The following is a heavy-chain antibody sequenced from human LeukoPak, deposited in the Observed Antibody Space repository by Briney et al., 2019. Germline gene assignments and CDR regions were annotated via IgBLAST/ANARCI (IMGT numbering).Heavy chain of an antibody. D-gene: IGHD2-2*01. CDR1: GGSISSHY. J-gene: IGHJ6*03. V-gene: IGHV4-59*11. CDR3: ARRSTNYYYMDV. CDR2: IYYSGST. Sequence: SETLSLTCTVSGGSISSHYWSWIRQPPGKGLEWIGYIYYSGSTNYNPSLKSRVTISVDTSKNQFSLKLSSVTAADTAVYYCARRSTNYYYMDVWSKGTTVTVSS.